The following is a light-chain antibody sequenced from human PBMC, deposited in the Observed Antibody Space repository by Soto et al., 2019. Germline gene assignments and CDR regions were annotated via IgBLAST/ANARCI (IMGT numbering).Light chain of an antibody. CDR3: SSHAGSNNPFV. V-gene: IGLV2-8*01. CDR2: DVN. Sequence: QSVLTQPPSASGSPGQSVTISCTGTSGDVGGYNYVSWYQQHPGKAPKLMIYDVNKRPSGVPDRFSGSKSGNTASLTVSGLLAEEEADDYCSSHAGSNNPFVFGTGTKLTVL. J-gene: IGLJ1*01. CDR1: SGDVGGYNY.